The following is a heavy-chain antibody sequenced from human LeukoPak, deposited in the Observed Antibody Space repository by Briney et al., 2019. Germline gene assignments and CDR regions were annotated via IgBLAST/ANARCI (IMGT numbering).Heavy chain of an antibody. CDR2: IRFDGSNR. CDR3: AKGGYYFDY. CDR1: GLTFSTFG. V-gene: IGHV3-30*02. J-gene: IGHJ4*02. Sequence: GGSLRLSCAASGLTFSTFGMHWVRQAPGKGLEWVAFIRFDGSNRYYAESLKGRFTISRDDSKNTLYLQMNSLRAEDTAIYFCAKGGYYFDYWGQGALVIVSS.